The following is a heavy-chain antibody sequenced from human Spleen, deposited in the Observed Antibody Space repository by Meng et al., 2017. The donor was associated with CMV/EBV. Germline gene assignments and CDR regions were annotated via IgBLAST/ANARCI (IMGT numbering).Heavy chain of an antibody. J-gene: IGHJ5*01. V-gene: IGHV3-23*01. D-gene: IGHD2/OR15-2a*01. CDR2: ISGSDGST. Sequence: ACGFTVNSYAMTWVREAPGKGMEWVSTISGSDGSTYYADSVKGRFTISRDNSKNTLYLQMNSLRAEDTAVYYCARGDSSTTWLVFDFWGQEPWSPSPQ. CDR1: GFTVNSYA. CDR3: ARGDSSTTWLVFDF.